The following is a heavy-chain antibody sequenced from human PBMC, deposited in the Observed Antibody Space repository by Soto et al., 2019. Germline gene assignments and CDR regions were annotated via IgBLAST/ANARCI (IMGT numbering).Heavy chain of an antibody. D-gene: IGHD2-21*02. V-gene: IGHV3-30*18. J-gene: IGHJ6*02. CDR3: AKEHIVVVTPTSVDYYYGMDV. CDR2: MSYDGINK. CDR1: GFTFSSYG. Sequence: GGSLRLSCAASGFTFSSYGMHWVRQAPGKGLEWVAVMSYDGINKYYADSVKGRFTISRDNSKNTVYLQMNSLRADDTAVYYCAKEHIVVVTPTSVDYYYGMDVWGQGTTVTVSS.